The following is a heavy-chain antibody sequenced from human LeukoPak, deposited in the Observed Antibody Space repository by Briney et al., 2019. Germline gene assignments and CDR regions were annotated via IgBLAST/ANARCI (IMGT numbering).Heavy chain of an antibody. Sequence: GRSLRLSCAASGFTFSSYAMHWVRQAPGKGLEWVAVISYDGSNKYYADSVKGRFTISRDNSKDTLYLQMNSLRAEDTAVYYCARDMRGIAAAAHFDYWGQGTLVTASS. D-gene: IGHD6-13*01. CDR1: GFTFSSYA. CDR2: ISYDGSNK. CDR3: ARDMRGIAAAAHFDY. J-gene: IGHJ4*02. V-gene: IGHV3-30-3*01.